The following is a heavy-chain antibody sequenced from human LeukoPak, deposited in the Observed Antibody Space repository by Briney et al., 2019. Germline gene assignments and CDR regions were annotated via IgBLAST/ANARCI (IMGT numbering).Heavy chain of an antibody. J-gene: IGHJ4*02. Sequence: ETLSLTCTVSGGSISSYYWSWIRQPPGKGLEWVTNIKQDGSAKYYVDSVKGRFTISRDNAMNSLSLQMNSLRAEDTAVYYCARLSVREDTVDYWGQGTLVTVSS. CDR2: IKQDGSAK. CDR3: ARLSVREDTVDY. V-gene: IGHV3-7*03. D-gene: IGHD3-10*01. CDR1: GGSISSYY.